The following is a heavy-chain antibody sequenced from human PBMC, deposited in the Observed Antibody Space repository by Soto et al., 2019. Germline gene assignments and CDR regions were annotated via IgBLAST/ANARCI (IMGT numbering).Heavy chain of an antibody. CDR3: AKDVLEATIRPYYFDY. V-gene: IGHV3-23*01. Sequence: GGSLRLSCAASGFTFSSYAMSWVRQAPGKGLEWVSTISGSGGNTYYTDSVKGRFTFSRDNSRNTLYLQMNSLRAEDTAAYYCAKDVLEATIRPYYFDYWGQGTLVTVSS. J-gene: IGHJ4*02. D-gene: IGHD5-12*01. CDR2: ISGSGGNT. CDR1: GFTFSSYA.